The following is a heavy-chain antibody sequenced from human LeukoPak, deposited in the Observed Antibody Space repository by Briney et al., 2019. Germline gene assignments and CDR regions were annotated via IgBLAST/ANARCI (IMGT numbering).Heavy chain of an antibody. J-gene: IGHJ3*02. D-gene: IGHD3-10*01. CDR1: GFTFSSYS. V-gene: IGHV3-21*01. CDR2: ISSSSSYI. Sequence: GGSLRLSCAASGFTFSSYSMNWVRQAPGKGLEWVSSISSSSSYIYYADSVKGRFTISRDNAKNSLYLQMNSLRAEDTAVYYCASSSAEKKRDAFDIWGQGTMVTVSS. CDR3: ASSSAEKKRDAFDI.